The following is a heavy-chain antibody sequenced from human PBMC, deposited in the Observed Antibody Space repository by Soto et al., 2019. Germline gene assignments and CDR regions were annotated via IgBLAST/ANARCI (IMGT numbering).Heavy chain of an antibody. CDR2: ISASDSETKT. CDR1: GFTFSTYA. D-gene: IGHD4-17*01. V-gene: IGHV3-23*01. CDR3: ARDRRGDYVYDAFDM. Sequence: EGQLLESGGGLVQPGGSLRLSCAASGFTFSTYAMSWVRQAPGRGLEWISVISASDSETKTYYADSVKGRFTISRDNSWNTLYLQMDSLRAEDTAVYYCARDRRGDYVYDAFDMWGQGTVVTVSS. J-gene: IGHJ3*02.